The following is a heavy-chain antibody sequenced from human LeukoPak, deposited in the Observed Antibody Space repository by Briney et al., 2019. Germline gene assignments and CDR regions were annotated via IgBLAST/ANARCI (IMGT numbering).Heavy chain of an antibody. D-gene: IGHD3-22*01. Sequence: ESLEISCKGSGYSFTSYGIGWVRQMPGKGLEWMGIIYPGASDTRYSPSFQGQVTISADKSISTAYLQWSSLKASDTAMYYCARHRIGYYDSSGYEFDYWGQGTLVTVSS. CDR1: GYSFTSYG. CDR3: ARHRIGYYDSSGYEFDY. CDR2: IYPGASDT. V-gene: IGHV5-51*01. J-gene: IGHJ4*02.